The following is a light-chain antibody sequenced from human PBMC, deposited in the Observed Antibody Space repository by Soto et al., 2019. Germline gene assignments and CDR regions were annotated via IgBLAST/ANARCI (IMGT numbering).Light chain of an antibody. CDR2: EVS. Sequence: QSALTQPPSASGSPGQSVAISCTGTSSDVGGYNYVSWYQQRPGKAPKLMIYEVSKRPSGVPDRFSGSKSDNTASLTVSGLQAKDEADYYCSSYAGSNIPVVFGGGTKLTVL. V-gene: IGLV2-8*01. CDR3: SSYAGSNIPVV. CDR1: SSDVGGYNY. J-gene: IGLJ2*01.